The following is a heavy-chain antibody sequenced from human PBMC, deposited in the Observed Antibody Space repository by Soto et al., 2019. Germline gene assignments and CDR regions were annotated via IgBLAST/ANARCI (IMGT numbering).Heavy chain of an antibody. V-gene: IGHV1-8*01. D-gene: IGHD3-10*01. CDR2: MNPNSGNT. CDR3: ARGRMVRGVNYYYYYGMDV. J-gene: IGHJ6*02. CDR1: GYTFTSYD. Sequence: ASVKVSCKASGYTFTSYDINWVRQATGQGLEWMGWMNPNSGNTGYAQKFQGRVTMTRNTSISTAYMKLSSLRSEDTAVYYCARGRMVRGVNYYYYYGMDVWGQGTTVTVSS.